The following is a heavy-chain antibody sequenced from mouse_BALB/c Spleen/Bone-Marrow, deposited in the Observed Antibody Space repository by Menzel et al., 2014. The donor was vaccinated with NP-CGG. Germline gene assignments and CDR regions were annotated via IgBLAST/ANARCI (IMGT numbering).Heavy chain of an antibody. CDR2: ISTYYGNA. V-gene: IGHV1-67*01. J-gene: IGHJ3*01. Sequence: QVTLKVSGPELVRPGVSVKISCKGSSYTFTDYAMYWVKQSHAKSLEWIGVISTYYGNANYNQKFKGKATMTVDKPSSTAYMELARLTSEDSAVDYCTRGGRYDEVAYWGQGTLVTVSA. D-gene: IGHD2-14*01. CDR1: SYTFTDYA. CDR3: TRGGRYDEVAY.